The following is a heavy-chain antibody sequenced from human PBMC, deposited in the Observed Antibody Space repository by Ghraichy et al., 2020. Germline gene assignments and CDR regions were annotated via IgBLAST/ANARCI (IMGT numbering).Heavy chain of an antibody. CDR2: INHSGST. V-gene: IGHV4-34*01. CDR1: GGSFSGYY. J-gene: IGHJ6*02. Sequence: SETLSLTCAVYGGSFSGYYWSWIRQPPGKGLEWIGEINHSGSTNYNPSLKSRVTISVDTSKNQFSLKLSSVTAADTAVYYCARIAAAPPRYYYYGMDVWGQGTTVTVSS. D-gene: IGHD6-13*01. CDR3: ARIAAAPPRYYYYGMDV.